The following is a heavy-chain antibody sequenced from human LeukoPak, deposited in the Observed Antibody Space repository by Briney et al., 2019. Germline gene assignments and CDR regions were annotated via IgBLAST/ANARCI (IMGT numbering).Heavy chain of an antibody. CDR1: GYTFTGYY. V-gene: IGHV1-69*13. CDR3: ARGPERPAYYMDV. CDR2: IIPIFGTA. D-gene: IGHD6-25*01. J-gene: IGHJ6*03. Sequence: ASVKVSCKASGYTFTGYYMHWVRQAPGQGLEWMGGIIPIFGTANYAQKFQGRVTITADESTSTAYMELSSLRSEDTAVYYCARGPERPAYYMDVWGKGTTVTVSS.